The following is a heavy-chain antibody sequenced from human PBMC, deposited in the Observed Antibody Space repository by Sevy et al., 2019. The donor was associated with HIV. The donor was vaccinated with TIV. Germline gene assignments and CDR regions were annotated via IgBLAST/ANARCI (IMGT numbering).Heavy chain of an antibody. J-gene: IGHJ4*02. D-gene: IGHD3-16*01. CDR1: GFSFSTYW. V-gene: IGHV3-7*01. Sequence: GGFLRLSCAASGFSFSTYWMTWVRQAPGKGLEWVATMNQDGTERDYMDSVKGRFTISRDNTKTSLFLQMNSLSAEDTGVYYCVREGLGGFSYSLDCWGQGTLVTVSS. CDR3: VREGLGGFSYSLDC. CDR2: MNQDGTER.